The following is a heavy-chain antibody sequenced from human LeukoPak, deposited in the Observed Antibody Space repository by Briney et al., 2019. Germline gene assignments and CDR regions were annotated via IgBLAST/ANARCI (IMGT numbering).Heavy chain of an antibody. Sequence: GGSLRLSCAASGFTFSSYWMSWVRQAPGKGLEGGANIKQDGSGKYYVDSVKGRFTISRDNAKNSLYLQMNSLRAEDTAVYYCARDFRDYSNYDYWGQGTLVTVSS. D-gene: IGHD4-11*01. J-gene: IGHJ4*02. V-gene: IGHV3-7*04. CDR3: ARDFRDYSNYDY. CDR2: IKQDGSGK. CDR1: GFTFSSYW.